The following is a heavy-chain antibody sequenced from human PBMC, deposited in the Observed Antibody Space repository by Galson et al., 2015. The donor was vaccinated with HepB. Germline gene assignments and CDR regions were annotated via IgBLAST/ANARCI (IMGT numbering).Heavy chain of an antibody. CDR1: GFTFSTCN. J-gene: IGHJ4*02. CDR2: ISWSSRYI. D-gene: IGHD4-23*01. CDR3: ARYETRMVTPLED. Sequence: SLRLSCAASGFTFSTCNMNWVRQAPGKGLEWVSTISWSSRYIFYADSVKGRFTISRDDAKNSLYLQMDSLRAEDTAVYYCARYETRMVTPLEDWGQGTLVTVSS. V-gene: IGHV3-21*01.